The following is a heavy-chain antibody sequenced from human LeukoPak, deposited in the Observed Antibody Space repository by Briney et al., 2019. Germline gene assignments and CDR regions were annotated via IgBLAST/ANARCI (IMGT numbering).Heavy chain of an antibody. V-gene: IGHV3-64*01. Sequence: GSLLLSCAPSGFTFSDYAMHGVRPAPGKKLEYVSTISSNGDITYYATSVKGRFTISRDNSKNTLFLQLGSLRAEDMAVYYCARGPQPYDDSGSRAFDIWGQGAMVTVSS. D-gene: IGHD4-17*01. J-gene: IGHJ3*02. CDR1: GFTFSDYA. CDR3: ARGPQPYDDSGSRAFDI. CDR2: ISSNGDIT.